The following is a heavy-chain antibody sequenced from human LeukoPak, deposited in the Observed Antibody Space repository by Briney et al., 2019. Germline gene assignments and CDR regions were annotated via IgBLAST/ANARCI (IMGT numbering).Heavy chain of an antibody. D-gene: IGHD3-9*01. CDR3: ARAQMYYDILTGPPTGYYYYGMDV. V-gene: IGHV1-2*02. CDR2: INPNSGGT. Sequence: ASVKVSCKASGYTFTGYYMHWVRQAPGQGLEWMGWINPNSGGTNYAQKFQGRVTMTRDTSISTAYMELSRLRSDDTAVYYCARAQMYYDILTGPPTGYYYYGMDVWGQGTTVTVSS. CDR1: GYTFTGYY. J-gene: IGHJ6*02.